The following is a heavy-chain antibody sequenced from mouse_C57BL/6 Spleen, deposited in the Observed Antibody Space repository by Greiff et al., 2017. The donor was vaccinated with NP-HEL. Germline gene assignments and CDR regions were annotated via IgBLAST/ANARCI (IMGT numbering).Heavy chain of an antibody. CDR2: INPSNGGT. D-gene: IGHD2-10*02. CDR3: ARGYGIYAMDY. CDR1: GYTLTSSW. V-gene: IGHV1-53*01. J-gene: IGHJ4*01. Sequence: QVQLQQPGTELVKPGASVKLSCKASGYTLTSSWMPWVRRRPGQGLEWIGNINPSNGGTNYNEKFKSKATLTVDKSSSTAYMQLSSLTSEDSAVYYCARGYGIYAMDYWGQGTSVTVSS.